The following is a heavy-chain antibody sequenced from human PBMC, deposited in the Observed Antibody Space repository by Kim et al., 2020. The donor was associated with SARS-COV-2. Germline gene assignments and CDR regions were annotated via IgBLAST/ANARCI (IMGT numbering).Heavy chain of an antibody. D-gene: IGHD3-10*01. CDR1: GGSFSGYY. J-gene: IGHJ6*02. Sequence: SETLSLTCAVYGGSFSGYYWSWIRQPPGKGLEWIGEINHSGSTNYNPSLKSRVTISVDTSKNQFSLKLSSVTAADTAVYYCARGRARGQGPGQDYYYYYGMDVWGQGTTVTVSS. CDR3: ARGRARGQGPGQDYYYYYGMDV. V-gene: IGHV4-34*01. CDR2: INHSGST.